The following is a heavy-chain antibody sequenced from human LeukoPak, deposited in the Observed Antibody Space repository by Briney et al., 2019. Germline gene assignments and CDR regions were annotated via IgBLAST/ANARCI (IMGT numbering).Heavy chain of an antibody. V-gene: IGHV1-69*05. D-gene: IGHD3-22*01. J-gene: IGHJ5*02. CDR3: ASHYDSSGPYSWFDP. Sequence: SVKVSCKASGGTFSSYAISWVRQAPGQGLEWMGGIIPIFGTANYAQKFQGRVTITTDESTSTAYMELSSLRSEDTAVYYCASHYDSSGPYSWFDPWGRGTLVTVSS. CDR2: IIPIFGTA. CDR1: GGTFSSYA.